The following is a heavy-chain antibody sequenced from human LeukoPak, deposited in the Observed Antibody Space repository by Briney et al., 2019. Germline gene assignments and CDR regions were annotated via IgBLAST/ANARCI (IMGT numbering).Heavy chain of an antibody. D-gene: IGHD3-10*01. Sequence: GGSLRLSCAASGFTFSSYGMSWVRQAPGKGLEWVSAISGSGGSTYYADSVKGRFTISRDNSKNTLYLQMNSLRAEDTAAYYCAKAFGDDYYYYYYMDVWGKGTTVTISS. J-gene: IGHJ6*03. CDR2: ISGSGGST. CDR3: AKAFGDDYYYYYYMDV. CDR1: GFTFSSYG. V-gene: IGHV3-23*01.